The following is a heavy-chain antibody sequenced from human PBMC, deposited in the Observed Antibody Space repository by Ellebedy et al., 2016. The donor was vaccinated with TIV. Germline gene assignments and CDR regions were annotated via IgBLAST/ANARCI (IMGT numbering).Heavy chain of an antibody. CDR1: GFTFSSYS. Sequence: PGGSLRLSCEASGFTFSSYSMNWVRLAPGKGLEWVSYISSTGSTIYYADSVKGRFTISRDNAKNSLSLQMNSLRDEDTAVYYCAGGPRFGESSFDYWGQGTLVTVSS. V-gene: IGHV3-48*02. D-gene: IGHD3-10*01. CDR3: AGGPRFGESSFDY. J-gene: IGHJ4*02. CDR2: ISSTGSTI.